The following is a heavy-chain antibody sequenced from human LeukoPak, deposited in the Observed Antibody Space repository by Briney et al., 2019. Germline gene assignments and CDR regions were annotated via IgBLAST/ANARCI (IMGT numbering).Heavy chain of an antibody. J-gene: IGHJ4*02. D-gene: IGHD3-3*02. Sequence: SGTLSLTCVVSGGSISSSNWWSWVRQPPEKGLEWIGEISHDGSTNYNPSLKSRVTISVDKSNNHFSLKLTSVTAADTAVYYCARHFPQRTYYFDYWGQGTLVTVSS. CDR1: GGSISSSNW. V-gene: IGHV4-4*02. CDR3: ARHFPQRTYYFDY. CDR2: ISHDGST.